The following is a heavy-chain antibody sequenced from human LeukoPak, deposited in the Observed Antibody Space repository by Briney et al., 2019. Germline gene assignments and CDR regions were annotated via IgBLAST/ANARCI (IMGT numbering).Heavy chain of an antibody. CDR2: ISAYNGNT. CDR3: ARDIVVVPAAMFDY. J-gene: IGHJ4*02. D-gene: IGHD2-2*01. Sequence: ASVKVSCKASGGTFSSYGISWVRQAPGQGFEWMGWISAYNGNTNYAQKLQGRVTMTTDTSTSTAYMELRSLRSDDTAVYYCARDIVVVPAAMFDYWGQGTLVTVSS. CDR1: GGTFSSYG. V-gene: IGHV1-18*01.